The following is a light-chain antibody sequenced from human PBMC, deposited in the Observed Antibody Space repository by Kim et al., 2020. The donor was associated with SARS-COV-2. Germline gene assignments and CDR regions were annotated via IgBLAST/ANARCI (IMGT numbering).Light chain of an antibody. CDR3: QVWDSSSDHVV. CDR2: YDS. Sequence: APGKTARITCGGKKIGSKSVHWYQQKPGQAPVLVIYYDSDRPSGIPERFSGSNSGNTATLTISRVEAGDEADYYCQVWDSSSDHVVFGGGTQLTVL. V-gene: IGLV3-21*04. CDR1: KIGSKS. J-gene: IGLJ2*01.